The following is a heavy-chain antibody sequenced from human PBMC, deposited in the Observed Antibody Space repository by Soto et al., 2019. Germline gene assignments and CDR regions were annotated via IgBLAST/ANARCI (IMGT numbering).Heavy chain of an antibody. CDR1: VYTFPDYW. Sequence: PGESLKISCKASVYTFPDYWIAWVRQMPGKDLEWMGFIYPDNSETRYSPSFQGQVTISADKSLNTAHLQWGSLKTEDTAVYYCTRAFMVRGEDWFDPWGQGTLVTVSS. D-gene: IGHD3-10*01. V-gene: IGHV5-51*01. CDR3: TRAFMVRGEDWFDP. CDR2: IYPDNSET. J-gene: IGHJ5*02.